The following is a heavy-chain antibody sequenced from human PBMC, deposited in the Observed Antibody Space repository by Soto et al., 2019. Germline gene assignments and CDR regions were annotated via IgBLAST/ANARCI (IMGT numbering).Heavy chain of an antibody. CDR2: IYYSGST. J-gene: IGHJ4*02. D-gene: IGHD2-15*01. Sequence: PSETLSLTCNVSGCPLTTYFWSWIRQHPGKGLEWIGYIYYSGSTYYNPSLKSRVTISVDTSKNQFSLKLSSVTAADTAVYYCATMGTPATGLYYFDYWGQGTLVTVSS. V-gene: IGHV4-59*06. CDR1: GCPLTTYF. CDR3: ATMGTPATGLYYFDY.